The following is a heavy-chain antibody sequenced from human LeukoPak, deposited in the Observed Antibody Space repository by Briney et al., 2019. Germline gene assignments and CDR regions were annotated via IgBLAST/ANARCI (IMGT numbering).Heavy chain of an antibody. Sequence: GGSLRLSCAASGFTFTSAWMSWVRQAPGKGLEWVGRIKGKTAAGAPDYVASVKGRFTISRDDSKNALFLQMNSLKTEDTAVYYCITGDYDFWSGFYSPNHYFDYWGQGTLVTVSS. J-gene: IGHJ4*02. D-gene: IGHD3-3*01. CDR3: ITGDYDFWSGFYSPNHYFDY. V-gene: IGHV3-15*01. CDR2: IKGKTAAGAP. CDR1: GFTFTSAW.